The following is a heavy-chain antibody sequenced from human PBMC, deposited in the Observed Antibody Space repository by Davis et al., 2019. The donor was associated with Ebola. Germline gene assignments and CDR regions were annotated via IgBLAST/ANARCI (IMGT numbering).Heavy chain of an antibody. CDR1: GFTFSNYA. Sequence: PGGSLRLSCAASGFTFSNYALTWVRQAPGKGLEWVSIISASGSNTDYADSVKGRFTISRDNSKNTLYLQMNSLTVEDTAVYYCAKGGSGWPSDYSYGMGVWGKGTTVTVSS. CDR2: ISASGSNT. V-gene: IGHV3-23*01. J-gene: IGHJ6*04. CDR3: AKGGSGWPSDYSYGMGV. D-gene: IGHD6-19*01.